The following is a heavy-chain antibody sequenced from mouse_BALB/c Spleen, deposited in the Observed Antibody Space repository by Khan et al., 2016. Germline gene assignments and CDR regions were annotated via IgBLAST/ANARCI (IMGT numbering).Heavy chain of an antibody. CDR2: INTYAGEP. D-gene: IGHD4-1*02. J-gene: IGHJ1*01. CDR1: GYTFQNSG. Sequence: QIQLVQSGPELKKPGETVKISCKASGYTFQNSGMNWVKQAPGKGLKWVGWINTYAGEPTYADDFKGRLAVSLETSASTAYVQLNNLKNEERATDFCARRWQLEEVCQLDGWGPGTSVTVSS. V-gene: IGHV9-1*02. CDR3: ARRWQLEEVCQLDG.